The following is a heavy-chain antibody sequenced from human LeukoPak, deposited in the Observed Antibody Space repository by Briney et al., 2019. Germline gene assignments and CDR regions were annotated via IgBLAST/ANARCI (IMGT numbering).Heavy chain of an antibody. CDR1: GGSISSYY. Sequence: SETLSLTCTVSGGSISSYYWSWIRQPPGKGLEWIGYIYYSGSTYYNPSLKSRVTISVHTSKNQFSLKLSSVTAADTAVYYCARRGRVEEGRYFDWSYTQGWFDPWGQGTLVTVSS. CDR2: IYYSGST. V-gene: IGHV4-59*08. J-gene: IGHJ5*02. CDR3: ARRGRVEEGRYFDWSYTQGWFDP. D-gene: IGHD3-9*01.